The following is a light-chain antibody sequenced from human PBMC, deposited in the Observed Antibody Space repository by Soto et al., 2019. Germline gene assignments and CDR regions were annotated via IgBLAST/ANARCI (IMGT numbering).Light chain of an antibody. V-gene: IGKV3-11*01. CDR3: QQRRNGHT. Sequence: EIVLTQSPATLSLSPGERATLSCRASQRVSSYLAWYHQKPGQSPRLLIYDASNRATGIPARFSGSGSGTDFTLTISSLEPEDFAVYYCQQRRNGHTFGQGTKVEIK. J-gene: IGKJ1*01. CDR1: QRVSSY. CDR2: DAS.